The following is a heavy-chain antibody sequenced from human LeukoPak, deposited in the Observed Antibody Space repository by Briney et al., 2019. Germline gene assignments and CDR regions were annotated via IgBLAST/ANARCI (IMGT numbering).Heavy chain of an antibody. D-gene: IGHD6-13*01. CDR2: IIPIFGTA. J-gene: IGHJ5*02. Sequence: SVKVSCKASGGTLSSYAISWVRQAPGQGLEWMGGIIPIFGTANYAQKFQGRVTITADESTSTAYMELSSLRSEDTAVYYCASTGKQQLVPGLGFDPWGQGTLVTVSS. CDR1: GGTLSSYA. V-gene: IGHV1-69*13. CDR3: ASTGKQQLVPGLGFDP.